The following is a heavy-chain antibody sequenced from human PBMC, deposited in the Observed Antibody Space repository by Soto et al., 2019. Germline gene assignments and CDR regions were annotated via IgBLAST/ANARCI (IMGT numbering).Heavy chain of an antibody. V-gene: IGHV1-69*01. Sequence: QVQLVQSGAEVKKPGSSVKVSCKASGGTFSSYAISWVRQAPGQGLEWMGGIIRIFGTANYAQKFQGRVTITAADSTSSAYMELSSLRSEDTAVYYCASGRQYYDSSAHYFDYWGQGTLVTVSS. J-gene: IGHJ4*02. CDR1: GGTFSSYA. D-gene: IGHD3-22*01. CDR3: ASGRQYYDSSAHYFDY. CDR2: IIRIFGTA.